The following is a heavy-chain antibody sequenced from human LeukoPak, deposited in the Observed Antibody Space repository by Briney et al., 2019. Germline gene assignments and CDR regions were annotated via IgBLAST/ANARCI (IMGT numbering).Heavy chain of an antibody. CDR2: ISSSGSTI. CDR1: GFTFSDYY. CDR3: ARRLRRNYFDY. Sequence: PGGSLRLSCAASGFTFSDYYMSWIRQAPGKGLEWVSYISSSGSTIYHADSGKGRFTIARDNAKNSLYLQMNSLRAEDTAVYYCARRLRRNYFDYWGQGTLVTVSS. V-gene: IGHV3-11*04. J-gene: IGHJ4*02. D-gene: IGHD4-17*01.